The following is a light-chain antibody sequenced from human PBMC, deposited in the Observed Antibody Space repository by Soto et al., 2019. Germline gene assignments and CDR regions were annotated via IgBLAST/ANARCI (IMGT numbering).Light chain of an antibody. Sequence: QSVLTQPPSVSAAPGQKVTISCSGSSANIGSNYVSWYQHLPGTAPKLVIYDSDKRPSEIPDRFSGSKSGTSATLDITGLQTGDEADYYCGAWDGSLSVVLFGGGIKLTVL. V-gene: IGLV1-51*01. CDR2: DSD. J-gene: IGLJ2*01. CDR3: GAWDGSLSVVL. CDR1: SANIGSNY.